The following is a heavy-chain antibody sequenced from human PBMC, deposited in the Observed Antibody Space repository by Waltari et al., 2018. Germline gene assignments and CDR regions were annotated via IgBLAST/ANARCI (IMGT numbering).Heavy chain of an antibody. V-gene: IGHV4-39*01. CDR3: ARNDGIVGATTGDFDY. CDR2: IYYSGST. D-gene: IGHD1-26*01. CDR1: GGSISSSSYY. Sequence: QLQLQESGPGLVKPSETLSLTCTVSGGSISSSSYYWGWIRQPQGKGLEWIGSIYYSGSTYYNPPLKSRFTISVDTSKNQFSLRLSSVTAADTAVYYCARNDGIVGATTGDFDYWGQGTLVTVSS. J-gene: IGHJ4*02.